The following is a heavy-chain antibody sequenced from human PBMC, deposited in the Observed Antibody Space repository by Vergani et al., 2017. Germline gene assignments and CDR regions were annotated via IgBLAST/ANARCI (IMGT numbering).Heavy chain of an antibody. D-gene: IGHD3-22*01. CDR1: GFSLSTSGVG. CDR2: IYWDDDK. Sequence: QITLKESGPTLVKPTQTLTLTCTFSGFSLSTSGVGVGWIRQPPGKALECLALIYWDDDKRYSPSLKSRLTITKDTSKNQVVLTMTNMDPVDTATYYCAHRRSQYYDSSGYYNYFDYWGQGTLVTVSS. V-gene: IGHV2-5*02. CDR3: AHRRSQYYDSSGYYNYFDY. J-gene: IGHJ4*02.